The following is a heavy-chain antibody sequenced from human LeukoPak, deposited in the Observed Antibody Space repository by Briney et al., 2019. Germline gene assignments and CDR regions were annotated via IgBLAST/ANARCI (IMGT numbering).Heavy chain of an antibody. J-gene: IGHJ4*02. CDR2: ISWNSGSI. Sequence: GGSLRLSRAASGFTFDDYAMHWVRQAPGKGLEWVSGISWNSGSIGYADSVKGRFTISRDNAKNSLCLQMNSLRAEDTALYYCAKGSCSGGSCYFDYWGQGTLVTVSS. V-gene: IGHV3-9*01. CDR1: GFTFDDYA. CDR3: AKGSCSGGSCYFDY. D-gene: IGHD2-15*01.